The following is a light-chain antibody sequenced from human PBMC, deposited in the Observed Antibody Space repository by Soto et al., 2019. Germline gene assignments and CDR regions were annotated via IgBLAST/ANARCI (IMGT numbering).Light chain of an antibody. CDR2: TAS. CDR1: QSVNRH. CDR3: QQYFKWPPLT. V-gene: IGKV3-15*01. Sequence: EIVMTQSPATLSVSPGERATLSCRASQSVNRHLAWYQQKPGQAPRLLIHTASIRAIDIPDRFTGGGSGTDFTLTISSLQPEDFAVYYCQQYFKWPPLTFGGGTKVEIK. J-gene: IGKJ4*01.